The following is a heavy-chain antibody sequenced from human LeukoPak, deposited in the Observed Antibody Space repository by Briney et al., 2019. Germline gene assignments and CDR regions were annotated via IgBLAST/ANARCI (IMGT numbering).Heavy chain of an antibody. J-gene: IGHJ4*02. Sequence: SETLSLTCTVSGGSISSYYWSWIRQPPGKGLEWIGYIYYSGSTNYNPSLKSRVTISVDTSKNQFSLKLSSVTAADTAVYYCARHRERWYNFDYWGQGTLVTVSS. CDR2: IYYSGST. CDR1: GGSISSYY. D-gene: IGHD6-13*01. CDR3: ARHRERWYNFDY. V-gene: IGHV4-59*01.